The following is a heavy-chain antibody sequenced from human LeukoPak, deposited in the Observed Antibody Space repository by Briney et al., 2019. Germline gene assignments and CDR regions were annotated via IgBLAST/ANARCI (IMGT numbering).Heavy chain of an antibody. CDR2: ISGSGSRI. D-gene: IGHD6-19*01. CDR3: AKSFSGSGWYATVDY. CDR1: GFTFSSYA. J-gene: IGHJ4*02. Sequence: GGSLRLSCAASGFTFSSYAMSWVRQAPGKGLEWVSVISGSGSRIFYADSVKGRFTISRDNSKNTLYLQMHSLTAEDTAIYYCAKSFSGSGWYATVDYWGQGTLVTVSS. V-gene: IGHV3-23*01.